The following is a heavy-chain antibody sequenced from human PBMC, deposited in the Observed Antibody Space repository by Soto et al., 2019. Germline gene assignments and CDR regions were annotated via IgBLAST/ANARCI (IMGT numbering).Heavy chain of an antibody. CDR1: GGTFSSYS. V-gene: IGHV1-69*13. Sequence: SVKVSCKASGGTFSSYSISWVLQAPGQGLEWMGGIIPIFGTANYAQKFQGRVTITADESTSTAYMELSSLRSEDTAVYYCAREGGADGTYSSSTLDYWGQGTLVTVSS. J-gene: IGHJ4*02. CDR2: IIPIFGTA. D-gene: IGHD6-6*01. CDR3: AREGGADGTYSSSTLDY.